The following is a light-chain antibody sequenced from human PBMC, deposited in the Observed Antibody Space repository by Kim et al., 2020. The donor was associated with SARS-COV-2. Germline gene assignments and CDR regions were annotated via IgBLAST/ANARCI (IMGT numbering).Light chain of an antibody. J-gene: IGKJ3*01. CDR3: QQRISWPFT. CDR2: DAA. Sequence: LSPGERATPSCRSSNVVSTFFASYHQKPGQAPRHLMHDAANRANGMLARISGSGSGTDFTLTISSLEPGDVVVYYCQQRISWPFTFGPGTKVDIK. V-gene: IGKV3-11*01. CDR1: NVVSTF.